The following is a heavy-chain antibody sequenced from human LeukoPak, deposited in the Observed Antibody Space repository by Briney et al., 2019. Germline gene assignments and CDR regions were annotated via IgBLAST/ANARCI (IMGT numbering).Heavy chain of an antibody. D-gene: IGHD3-22*01. CDR2: ISGYNGNT. CDR1: GYTFTSYG. Sequence: ASVKASCKASGYTFTSYGISWVRQAPGKGLEWMGWISGYNGNTNYAQKLQGRVTMTTDTSTSTVYMELRSLRSDDTAVYYCARRVTDSSGYYYFTEYFQHWGQGTLVTVSS. V-gene: IGHV1-18*01. J-gene: IGHJ1*01. CDR3: ARRVTDSSGYYYFTEYFQH.